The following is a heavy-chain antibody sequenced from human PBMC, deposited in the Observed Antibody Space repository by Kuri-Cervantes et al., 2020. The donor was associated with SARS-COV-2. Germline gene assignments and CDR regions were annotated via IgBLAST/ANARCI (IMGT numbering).Heavy chain of an antibody. D-gene: IGHD3-22*01. CDR3: ARSTPLRRLVVISQGGAFDI. CDR1: GYTFTGYY. J-gene: IGHJ3*02. CDR2: IDPNSGGT. Sequence: ASVKVSCKASGYTFTGYYMHWVRQAPGQGLEWMGWIDPNSGGTNYAQKFQGWVTMTRDTSISTVYMELSRLRSDDTAGYYCARSTPLRRLVVISQGGAFDIWGQGTMVTVSS. V-gene: IGHV1-2*04.